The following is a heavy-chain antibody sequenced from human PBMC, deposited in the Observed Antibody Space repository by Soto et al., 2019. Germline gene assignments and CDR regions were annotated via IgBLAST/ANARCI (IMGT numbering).Heavy chain of an antibody. D-gene: IGHD1-20*01. V-gene: IGHV3-33*01. J-gene: IGHJ4*02. CDR2: IWFDGSKK. Sequence: SLRLSCAASGFIFSHYAMHWVRQAPGKGLEWVAVIWFDGSKKFYADSVKGRFTISRDTSRNTLYLQMNTLRAEDTAIYYCARASFRYDWNYCAYWGQGTLVTVSS. CDR1: GFIFSHYA. CDR3: ARASFRYDWNYCAY.